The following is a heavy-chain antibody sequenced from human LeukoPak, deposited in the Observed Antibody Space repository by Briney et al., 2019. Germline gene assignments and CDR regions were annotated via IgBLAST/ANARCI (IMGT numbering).Heavy chain of an antibody. CDR1: GFTFSTYA. CDR2: ISGSGDTT. V-gene: IGHV3-23*01. CDR3: ANTKGGPLDH. J-gene: IGHJ4*02. Sequence: GGSLRLSCAASGFTFSTYALSWVRQAPGKGLEWVSAISGSGDTTYYADSVKGRFSISRDNSRNTLYLQMNNLRAEDTAVYYCANTKGGPLDHWGQGTLVTVSS. D-gene: IGHD2-8*01.